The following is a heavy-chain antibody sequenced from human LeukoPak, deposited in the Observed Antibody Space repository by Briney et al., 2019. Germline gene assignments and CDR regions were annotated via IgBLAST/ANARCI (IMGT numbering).Heavy chain of an antibody. J-gene: IGHJ4*02. Sequence: GGSLRLSCSASGFTFSSYAMHWVRQAPGKGLEYVSAITSNGGGTYYADSVKGRFTISRDNSKNTVYLKMNSLRGGDRAVYYCVNGRCSSTGCYGGDYWGQGTLVTVSS. CDR3: VNGRCSSTGCYGGDY. V-gene: IGHV3-64D*06. CDR2: ITSNGGGT. CDR1: GFTFSSYA. D-gene: IGHD2-2*01.